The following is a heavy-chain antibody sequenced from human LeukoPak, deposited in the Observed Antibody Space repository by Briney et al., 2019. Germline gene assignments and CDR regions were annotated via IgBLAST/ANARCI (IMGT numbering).Heavy chain of an antibody. Sequence: VASVKVSCKASGGTFSSYAISWVRQAPGQGLEWMGGIIPIFGTANYAQKFQGRVTITADESTSTAYMELSSLRSEDTAVYYCARVRQWLETDFDYWGQGTLVTVSS. J-gene: IGHJ4*02. CDR2: IIPIFGTA. CDR3: ARVRQWLETDFDY. D-gene: IGHD6-19*01. CDR1: GGTFSSYA. V-gene: IGHV1-69*13.